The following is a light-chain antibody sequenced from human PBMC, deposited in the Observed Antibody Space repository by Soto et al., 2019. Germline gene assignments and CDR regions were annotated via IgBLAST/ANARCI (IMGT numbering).Light chain of an antibody. CDR3: QQYENLPT. CDR2: DAS. J-gene: IGKJ5*01. CDR1: QNINNY. Sequence: DIQMTQSPSSLSSSVVYIFTITCQASQNINNYLNWYQQKPGRAPKLLIYDASNLEAGVPSRFRGSGSGTDFTFTISRLQPEDIATYYCQQYENLPTFGQGTRLEIK. V-gene: IGKV1-33*01.